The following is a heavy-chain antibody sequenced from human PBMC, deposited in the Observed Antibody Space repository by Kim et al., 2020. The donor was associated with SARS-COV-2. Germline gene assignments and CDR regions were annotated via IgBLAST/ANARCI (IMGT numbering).Heavy chain of an antibody. CDR3: ARVVADSTRWYNEGRDYYYYRMDV. CDR1: GYTFTGYY. J-gene: IGHJ6*01. D-gene: IGHD6-13*01. V-gene: IGHV1-2*06. Sequence: ASVKVSCKASGYTFTGYYIHWVRQTPGQGLEWMGRINPNSGGTTYAQKFQGRVTMTRDTSISTAYMELSSLRSDDTAVYYCARVVADSTRWYNEGRDYYYYRMDVWGQGTTDAVSS. CDR2: INPNSGGT.